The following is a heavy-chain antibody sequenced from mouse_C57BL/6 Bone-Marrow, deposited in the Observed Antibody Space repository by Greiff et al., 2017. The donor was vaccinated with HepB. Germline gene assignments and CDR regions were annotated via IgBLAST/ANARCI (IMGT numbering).Heavy chain of an antibody. J-gene: IGHJ4*01. CDR2: IYPGSGST. CDR1: GYTFTSHW. Sequence: VQLQQPGAELVKPGASVKMSCKASGYTFTSHWITWVKQRPGQGLEWIGDIYPGSGSTNYNEKFKSKATLTVDTSSSTAYMQLSSLTSEDSAVYYCARSGAYYSNYEDAMDYWGQGTSVTVSS. D-gene: IGHD2-5*01. CDR3: ARSGAYYSNYEDAMDY. V-gene: IGHV1-55*01.